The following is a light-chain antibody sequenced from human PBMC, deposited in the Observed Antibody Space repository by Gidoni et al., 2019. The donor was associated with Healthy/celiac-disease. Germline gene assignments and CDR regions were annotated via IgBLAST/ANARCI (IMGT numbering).Light chain of an antibody. CDR1: SSNIGAGYD. CDR3: QSYDSSLSVL. V-gene: IGLV1-40*01. Sequence: QSVLTQPPSVSGAPGQRVTISCTGSSSNIGAGYDVHWYQQLPGTAPKLLIYGNSKRPSGVPDRFSGSKSGTSASLAITGLQAEDEADYYCQSYDSSLSVLVGGGTKLTVL. CDR2: GNS. J-gene: IGLJ2*01.